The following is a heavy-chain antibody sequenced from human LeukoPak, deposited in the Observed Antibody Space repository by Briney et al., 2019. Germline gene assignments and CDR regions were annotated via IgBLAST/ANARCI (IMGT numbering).Heavy chain of an antibody. CDR1: GFTITSYG. J-gene: IGHJ4*02. D-gene: IGHD3-10*01. V-gene: IGHV3-30*03. Sequence: AGGSLRLSCAVSGFTITSYGMHWVRQAPGKGLEWVAVLSYDGINKFYADFVKGRLTISRDNSRNTLFLQMNGLRADDTAVYYCARDRVHSYYFDNWGQGTLVTVSS. CDR2: LSYDGINK. CDR3: ARDRVHSYYFDN.